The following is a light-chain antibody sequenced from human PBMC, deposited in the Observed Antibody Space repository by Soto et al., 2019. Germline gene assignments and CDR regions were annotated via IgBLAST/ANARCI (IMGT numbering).Light chain of an antibody. CDR3: QQRIDWPLT. CDR2: DAS. V-gene: IGKV1-5*01. J-gene: IGKJ4*01. Sequence: DIQMTQSPSTLSASVGDRVTITCRASHSISRWLAWYQQKPGTAPDLLIFDASTLQSGVPSRFSGSGYGTEFTLTISSLEPEDFAVYYCQQRIDWPLTFGGGTKVDIK. CDR1: HSISRW.